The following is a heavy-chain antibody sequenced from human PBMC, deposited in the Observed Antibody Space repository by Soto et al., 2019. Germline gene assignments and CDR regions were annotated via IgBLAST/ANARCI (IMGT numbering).Heavy chain of an antibody. V-gene: IGHV1-69*13. CDR3: ARHVPAAGYYYGMDV. D-gene: IGHD2-2*01. CDR1: GYTFTSYG. J-gene: IGHJ6*02. Sequence: SVKVSCKASGYTFTSYGISWVRQAPGQGLEWMGGISANIGTANYAQKFQGRVTITADASTSTAYMELSSLRSEDTAVYYCARHVPAAGYYYGMDVWGQGTTVTVSS. CDR2: ISANIGTA.